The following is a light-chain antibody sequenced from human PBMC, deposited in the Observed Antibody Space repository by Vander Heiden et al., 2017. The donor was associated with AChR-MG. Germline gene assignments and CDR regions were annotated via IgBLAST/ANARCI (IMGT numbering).Light chain of an antibody. CDR3: QQDNNWPLT. V-gene: IGKV3-15*01. CDR2: GAS. CDR1: QSVSSN. Sequence: EIVMTQSPATLSVSPGARATLSCRASQSVSSNLAWYQQKPGQAPRLLIYGASTRATGIPARFSGSGSGTEFTLTISSLQSEDFAVYYCQQDNNWPLTFGGGTKVDIK. J-gene: IGKJ4*01.